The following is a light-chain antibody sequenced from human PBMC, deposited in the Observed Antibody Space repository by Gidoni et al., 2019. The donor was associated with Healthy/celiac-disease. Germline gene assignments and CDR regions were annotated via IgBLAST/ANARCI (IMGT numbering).Light chain of an antibody. CDR2: GAS. V-gene: IGKV3-20*01. Sequence: EIVFTQSPGTLSLSPGERATLYCRASQSVSSSYLAWYQQQPGQAPRLLIYGASSRATGITDRCSGSGSGTDFTLTISRLEPEDFAVYDCQQYGSSFTFGGGTKVEIK. J-gene: IGKJ4*02. CDR3: QQYGSSFT. CDR1: QSVSSSY.